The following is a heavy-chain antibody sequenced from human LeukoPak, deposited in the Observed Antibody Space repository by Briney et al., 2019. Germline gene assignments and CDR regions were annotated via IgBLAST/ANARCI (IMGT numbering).Heavy chain of an antibody. D-gene: IGHD2-8*01. CDR1: GFTFTSHW. J-gene: IGHJ4*02. V-gene: IGHV3-7*01. CDR3: ARDATYCTNGVCYTRFDY. Sequence: GVFLGRSCAASGFTFTSHWMSWVRQAPGKGLEWVARMNLDGSEKYYVDSVKVRFTISRYNAKTKLYVEMNSPRAEDTAVYYCARDATYCTNGVCYTRFDYWGQGTLVTVSS. CDR2: MNLDGSEK.